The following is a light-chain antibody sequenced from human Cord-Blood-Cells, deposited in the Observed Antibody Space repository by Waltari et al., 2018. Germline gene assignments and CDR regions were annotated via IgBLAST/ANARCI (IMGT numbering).Light chain of an antibody. J-gene: IGLJ3*02. CDR3: SSYTSSSTLV. CDR1: SSDGGGYNY. Sequence: QSALTQPASVSWSPGQSITIPCTGTSSDGGGYNYVSWYQQHPGNAPKLMIYDVSNRPSGVSNRFSGSKSGNTASLTISGLQAEDEADYYCSSYTSSSTLVFGGGTKLTVL. CDR2: DVS. V-gene: IGLV2-14*03.